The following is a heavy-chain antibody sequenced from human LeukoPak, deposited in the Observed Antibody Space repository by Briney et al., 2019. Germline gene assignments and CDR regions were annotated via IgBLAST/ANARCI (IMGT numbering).Heavy chain of an antibody. CDR1: GFTFSSYG. D-gene: IGHD3-22*01. CDR3: AKRKDTYYYDSSGYYYYWYFDL. Sequence: GGSLRLSCAASGFTFSSYGMSWVRQAPGKGLEWVSAISGSGGSTYYADSVKGRFTISRDNSKNTLYLQMNSLRAEDTAVYYCAKRKDTYYYDSSGYYYYWYFDLWGRGTLVTVSS. CDR2: ISGSGGST. J-gene: IGHJ2*01. V-gene: IGHV3-23*01.